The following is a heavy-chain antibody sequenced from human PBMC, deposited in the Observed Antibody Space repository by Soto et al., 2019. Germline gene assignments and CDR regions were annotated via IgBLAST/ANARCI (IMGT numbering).Heavy chain of an antibody. CDR2: INSDGSST. J-gene: IGHJ1*01. CDR3: AKGVPAATRYFQH. Sequence: VQLVESGGGLVQPGGSLRLSCAASGFSFSSYWMHWVRHAPGKGLVWVSRINSDGSSTTYADSVKGRFTISSDNDKNTLYLQMNSLTPEDTAVYYCAKGVPAATRYFQHWGQGTLVTVSS. D-gene: IGHD2-2*01. CDR1: GFSFSSYW. V-gene: IGHV3-74*01.